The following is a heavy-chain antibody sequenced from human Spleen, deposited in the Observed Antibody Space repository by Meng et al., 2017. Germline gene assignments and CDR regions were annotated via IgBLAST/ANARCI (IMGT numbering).Heavy chain of an antibody. D-gene: IGHD4-11*01. CDR1: GGSISSIDW. J-gene: IGHJ4*02. CDR3: ARGPTTMAHDFDY. Sequence: QGELQASGPGLVRPTCTLSLACVVSGGSISSIDWWSWAPHPPGKGLEWIGEIYHGGDTNYNPSLKSRVTIAIDKSKNQFSLKLGSLTAADSAVYYCARGPTTMAHDFDYWGQGTLVTVSS. CDR2: IYHGGDT. V-gene: IGHV4/OR15-8*02.